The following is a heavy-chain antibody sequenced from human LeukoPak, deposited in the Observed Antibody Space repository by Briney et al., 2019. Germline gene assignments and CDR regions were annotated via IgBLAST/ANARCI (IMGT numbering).Heavy chain of an antibody. V-gene: IGHV3-23*01. J-gene: IGHJ4*02. CDR3: AKNDYGGNPVAIDY. CDR2: ISGSGGST. Sequence: GGSLRLSCAASGFTFSSYAMSWVRQAPGKGLEWVSAISGSGGSTYYAGSVKGRFTISRDNSKNTLYLQMNSLRAEDTAVYYCAKNDYGGNPVAIDYWGQGALVTVSS. D-gene: IGHD4-23*01. CDR1: GFTFSSYA.